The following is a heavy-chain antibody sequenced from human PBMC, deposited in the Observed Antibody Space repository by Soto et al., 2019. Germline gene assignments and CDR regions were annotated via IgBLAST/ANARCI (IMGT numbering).Heavy chain of an antibody. D-gene: IGHD2-15*01. V-gene: IGHV1-3*01. CDR1: WYTFTSYA. CDR3: ARECVSSGSCYTPQDFDY. Sequence: GASVKVSCKGSWYTFTSYAIPLGRPAPGQRLEWMGWINAGNGNTKYSQKFQGRVTITRDTSASTAYMELSSLRSEDTAVYYCARECVSSGSCYTPQDFDYWGQGTLVTVSS. J-gene: IGHJ4*02. CDR2: INAGNGNT.